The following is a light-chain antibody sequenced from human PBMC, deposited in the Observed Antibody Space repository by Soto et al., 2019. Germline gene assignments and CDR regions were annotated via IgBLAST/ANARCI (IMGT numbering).Light chain of an antibody. CDR3: QQCNNWPPEIT. Sequence: EIVWTQSPGTLSLSPGERATLSGRAIQNISMYLAWYQQKPGQAPRLLIYDASNRATGIPARFSGSGSGTDFTLTISSLEPEDFAVYYCQQCNNWPPEITFGQGTRLDIK. V-gene: IGKV3-11*01. J-gene: IGKJ5*01. CDR2: DAS. CDR1: QNISMY.